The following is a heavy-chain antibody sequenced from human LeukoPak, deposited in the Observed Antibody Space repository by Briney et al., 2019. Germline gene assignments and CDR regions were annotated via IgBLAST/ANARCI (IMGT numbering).Heavy chain of an antibody. Sequence: PGGSLRLSCAASGFTFSSYAMSWVRQAPGKGLEWVSAISGSGYDTYYADSVKGRFTIYRDIPKNTLYSQMHSRRAEDTAVYYCAKPRNVLLWFGEFDYWGQGTLVTVS. CDR2: ISGSGYDT. CDR1: GFTFSSYA. D-gene: IGHD3-10*01. V-gene: IGHV3-23*01. J-gene: IGHJ4*02. CDR3: AKPRNVLLWFGEFDY.